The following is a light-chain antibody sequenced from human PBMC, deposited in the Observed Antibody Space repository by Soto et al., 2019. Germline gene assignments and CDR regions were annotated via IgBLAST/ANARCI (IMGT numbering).Light chain of an antibody. CDR2: GAS. CDR1: QTINNN. V-gene: IGKV3-15*01. Sequence: VMTQAPATLSVSPGERATLSCSASQTINNNVAWYQLKDGQVPRLVIYGASTRATGIPARFSGSGSGTDFTLTISSLQPEDFATYYCQQFDSYPSSTFGGGTKVDIK. CDR3: QQFDSYPSST. J-gene: IGKJ4*01.